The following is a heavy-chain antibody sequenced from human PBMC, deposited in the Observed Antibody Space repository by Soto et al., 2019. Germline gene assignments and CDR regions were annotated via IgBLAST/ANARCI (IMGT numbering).Heavy chain of an antibody. CDR1: GGSISNGDNY. J-gene: IGHJ3*01. CDR3: ARGMGSNGYGDYVSAFDL. V-gene: IGHV4-30-4*01. D-gene: IGHD4-17*01. Sequence: QVQLQESGPGLVKPSQTLSLTCSVSGGSISNGDNYWSWIRQPPGKGLEWIGYIFHSGSTYYNPSLESRVTLSVDTSKNQFSLNLSSVTAADTAMYYCARGMGSNGYGDYVSAFDLWGQGTMVTISS. CDR2: IFHSGST.